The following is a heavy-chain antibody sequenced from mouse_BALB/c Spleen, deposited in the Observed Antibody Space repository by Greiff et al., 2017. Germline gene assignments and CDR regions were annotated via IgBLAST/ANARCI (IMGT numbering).Heavy chain of an antibody. D-gene: IGHD1-1*02. CDR3: ARDQGGKGDYYAMDY. Sequence: EVKLMESGGGLVQPGGSLRLSCATSGFTFTDYYMSWVRQPPGKALEWLGFIRNKANGYTTEYSASVKGRFTISRDNSQSILYLQMNTLRAEDSATYYCARDQGGKGDYYAMDYWGQGTSVTVSS. V-gene: IGHV7-3*02. J-gene: IGHJ4*01. CDR1: GFTFTDYY. CDR2: IRNKANGYTT.